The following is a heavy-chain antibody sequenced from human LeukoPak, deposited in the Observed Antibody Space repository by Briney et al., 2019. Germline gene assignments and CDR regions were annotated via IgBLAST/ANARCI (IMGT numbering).Heavy chain of an antibody. Sequence: AGGSLRLSCAASGFTFSTYAMSWVRQAPGKGLEWVSAINSGGSTYYADSLKGRFTISRDNSKNTLYLQMYSLRAEDTAVYYCAKDHVGQWADYFDYWGQGTLVTVSS. CDR3: AKDHVGQWADYFDY. J-gene: IGHJ4*02. D-gene: IGHD2-8*01. CDR2: INSGGST. CDR1: GFTFSTYA. V-gene: IGHV3-23*01.